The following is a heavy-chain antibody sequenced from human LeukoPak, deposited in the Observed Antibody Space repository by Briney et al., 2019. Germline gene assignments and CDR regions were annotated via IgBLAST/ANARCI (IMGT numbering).Heavy chain of an antibody. CDR1: GGCISSSSYY. Sequence: SETLSLTCTVSGGCISSSSYYWGWIRQPPGKGLEWIGSIYYSGSTYYNPSLKSRVTISVDTSKNQFSLKLSSVTAADTAVYYGAPLSTIFGVVYYYMDVWGKGTTVTVSS. CDR3: APLSTIFGVVYYYMDV. CDR2: IYYSGST. J-gene: IGHJ6*03. V-gene: IGHV4-39*01. D-gene: IGHD3-3*01.